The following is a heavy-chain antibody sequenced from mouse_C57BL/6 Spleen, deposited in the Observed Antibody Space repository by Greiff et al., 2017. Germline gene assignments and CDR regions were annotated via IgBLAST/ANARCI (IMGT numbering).Heavy chain of an antibody. V-gene: IGHV1-55*01. J-gene: IGHJ2*01. D-gene: IGHD2-5*01. CDR2: IYPGSGST. Sequence: VKLMESGAELVKPGASVKMSCKASGYTFTSYWITWVKQRPGQGLEWIGDIYPGSGSTNYNEKFKSKATLTVDTSSSTAYMQLSSLTSEDSAVYYCARGSNYVGDYWGQGTTLTVSS. CDR1: GYTFTSYW. CDR3: ARGSNYVGDY.